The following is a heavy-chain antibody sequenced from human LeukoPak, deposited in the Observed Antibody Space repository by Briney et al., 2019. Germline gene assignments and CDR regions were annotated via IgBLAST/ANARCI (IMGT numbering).Heavy chain of an antibody. CDR2: IKSKTDGGTT. J-gene: IGHJ3*02. CDR1: GFTFKNAW. Sequence: GGSLRLSCAASGFTFKNAWMSWVRQAPGKGLEWVGRIKSKTDGGTTDYAAPVKGRFTISRDDSKNTLYLQMNSLKTEDTAVYYCTTRYCGGDCRDAFDIWGQGTMVTVSS. V-gene: IGHV3-15*01. D-gene: IGHD2-21*02. CDR3: TTRYCGGDCRDAFDI.